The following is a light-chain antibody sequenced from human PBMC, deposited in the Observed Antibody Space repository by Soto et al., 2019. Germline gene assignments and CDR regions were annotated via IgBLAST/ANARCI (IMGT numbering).Light chain of an antibody. Sequence: SYELTQPSSVSVSPGQTASITCSGDKLGDKYVCWYQQKPGQSSVLVIYQDNKRPSGIPERFSGSNSGNTATLTISGTQALDEADYYCQAWDSSTAQMVFGGGTKVTVL. J-gene: IGLJ3*02. CDR3: QAWDSSTAQMV. V-gene: IGLV3-1*01. CDR2: QDN. CDR1: KLGDKY.